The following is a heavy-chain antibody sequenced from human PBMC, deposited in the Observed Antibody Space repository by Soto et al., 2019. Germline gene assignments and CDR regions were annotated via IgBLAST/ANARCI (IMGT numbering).Heavy chain of an antibody. D-gene: IGHD3-9*01. CDR1: GFTFSSYA. CDR3: AKGGDDILTGFDDAFDI. V-gene: IGHV3-23*01. J-gene: IGHJ3*02. Sequence: HPGGSLRLSCAASGFTFSSYAMSWVRQAPGKGLEWVSAISGSGGSTYYADSVKGRFTISRDNSKNTLYLQMNSLRAEDTAVYYCAKGGDDILTGFDDAFDIWGQGTMVTVSS. CDR2: ISGSGGST.